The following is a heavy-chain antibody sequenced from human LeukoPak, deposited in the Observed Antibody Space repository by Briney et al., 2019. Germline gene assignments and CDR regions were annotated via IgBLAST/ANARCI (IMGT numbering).Heavy chain of an antibody. CDR3: ARAAAVSGAFRDNWFDP. Sequence: PGGSLRLSCVASGFTFRRYDMHWVRQAPGKGLGWVEVIANDGRNEIYADSVKGRFTISRDNSKNTLYLQMNSLRAEDTAVYYCARAAAVSGAFRDNWFDPWGQGTLVTVSS. CDR1: GFTFRRYD. CDR2: IANDGRNE. V-gene: IGHV3-30*04. J-gene: IGHJ5*02. D-gene: IGHD6-13*01.